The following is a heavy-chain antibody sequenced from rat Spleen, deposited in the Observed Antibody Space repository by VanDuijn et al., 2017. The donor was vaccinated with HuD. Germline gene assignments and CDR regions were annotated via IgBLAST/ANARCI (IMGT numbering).Heavy chain of an antibody. J-gene: IGHJ2*01. CDR1: GFTFNNYW. Sequence: EVQLVESGGGLVQPGRSLKLSCVASGFTFNNYWMTWIRQAPGKGLEWVASITNTGGSTYYPDSVKGRFTISRDNAKSTLYLQMNSLRSEDTATYYCAKDRYYGSEWYFDYWGQGVMVTVSS. V-gene: IGHV5-31*01. D-gene: IGHD1-6*01. CDR3: AKDRYYGSEWYFDY. CDR2: ITNTGGST.